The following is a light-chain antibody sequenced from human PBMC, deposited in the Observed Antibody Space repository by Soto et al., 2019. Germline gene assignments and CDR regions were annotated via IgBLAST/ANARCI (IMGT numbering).Light chain of an antibody. J-gene: IGLJ3*02. V-gene: IGLV4-60*02. CDR2: LEGSGSY. CDR3: ETWDSNTHTV. CDR1: SGHSSYI. Sequence: QPVLTQSSSASASLGSSVKLTCTLSSGHSSYIIAWHQQQPGKAHRYLMKLEGSGSYNKGSGVPDRFSGSSSGAGRYLTISNLQFEDEADYYCETWDSNTHTVFGGGTKLTVL.